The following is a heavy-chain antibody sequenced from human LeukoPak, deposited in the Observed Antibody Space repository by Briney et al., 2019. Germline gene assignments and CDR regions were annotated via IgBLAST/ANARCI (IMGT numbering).Heavy chain of an antibody. CDR1: GYTFTGYY. J-gene: IGHJ4*02. CDR2: INPNSGT. V-gene: IGHV1-2*02. Sequence: ASVKVSCKASGYTFTGYYIHWVRQAPGQGLERMGWINPNSGTNYAQKFQGRVTMTGDTSISTAYMELSRLRSDDTAVYYCARGKMNGDDFDYWGQGTLVTVSS. D-gene: IGHD4-17*01. CDR3: ARGKMNGDDFDY.